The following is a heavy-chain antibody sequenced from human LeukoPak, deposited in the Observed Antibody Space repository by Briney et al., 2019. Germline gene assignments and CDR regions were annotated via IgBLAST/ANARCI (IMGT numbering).Heavy chain of an antibody. Sequence: GGSLRLSCAASGFTVSVYYMNWVRQAPGKGLEWVSYISSTSSTIYYADSVKGRFTVSRDNAKNSLYLQMNSLRDDDTAVYYCARDLISGHYTFDYWGQGTLVTVSS. J-gene: IGHJ4*02. V-gene: IGHV3-48*02. CDR3: ARDLISGHYTFDY. CDR1: GFTVSVYY. D-gene: IGHD1-26*01. CDR2: ISSTSSTI.